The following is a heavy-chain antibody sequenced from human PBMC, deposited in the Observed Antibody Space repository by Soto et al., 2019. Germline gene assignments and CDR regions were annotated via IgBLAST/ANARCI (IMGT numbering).Heavy chain of an antibody. D-gene: IGHD3-10*01. CDR1: GFTFSSFW. CDR3: ATAAVGDS. CDR2: IKQDGSEK. V-gene: IGHV3-7*03. Sequence: PGGSLRLSCAASGFTFSSFWMSWVRQAPGKGREWGANIKQDGSEKYYVDSVKGRFTISRDKIKNSLYLQINSLRAEATAMYYCATAAVGDSWGQGTLVTVSS. J-gene: IGHJ4*02.